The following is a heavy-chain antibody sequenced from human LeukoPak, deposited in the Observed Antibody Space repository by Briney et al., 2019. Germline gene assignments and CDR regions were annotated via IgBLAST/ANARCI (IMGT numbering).Heavy chain of an antibody. V-gene: IGHV1-46*01. D-gene: IGHD1-26*01. CDR3: ARLSVGTVDAFDI. CDR2: INPSGGST. CDR1: GGTFSSYA. J-gene: IGHJ3*02. Sequence: ASVKVSCKASGGTFSSYAISWVRQAPGQGLEWMGIINPSGGSTSYAQKFQGRVTMTRDMSTSTVYMELSSLRSEDTAVYYCARLSVGTVDAFDIWGQGTMVTVSS.